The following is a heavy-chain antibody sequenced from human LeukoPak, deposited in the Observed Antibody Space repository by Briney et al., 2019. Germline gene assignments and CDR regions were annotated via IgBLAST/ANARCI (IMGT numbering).Heavy chain of an antibody. CDR2: ISGSGGST. V-gene: IGHV3-23*01. Sequence: GGSLRLSCAASGFTFSSYAMSWVRQAPGKGLEWVSAISGSGGSTYYADSVKGRFPISRDNSKNTLYLQMNSLRAEDTAVYYCAKALDSSGYYFPFDAFDIWGQGTMVTVSS. D-gene: IGHD3-22*01. J-gene: IGHJ3*02. CDR3: AKALDSSGYYFPFDAFDI. CDR1: GFTFSSYA.